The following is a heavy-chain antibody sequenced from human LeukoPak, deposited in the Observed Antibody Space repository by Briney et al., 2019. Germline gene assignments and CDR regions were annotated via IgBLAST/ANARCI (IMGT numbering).Heavy chain of an antibody. CDR3: AKVAGLDAFDI. D-gene: IGHD6-25*01. J-gene: IGHJ3*02. V-gene: IGHV3-11*01. CDR1: GFTFTDYY. CDR2: ISSSGYTT. Sequence: GGPLRLPCTASGFTFTDYYMSCARHAPGKGLEWVSCISSSGYTTYCADSVKGRVTISRDNAKNSLFLQMNSLRAEDTAVYYCAKVAGLDAFDIWGQGTMVTVSS.